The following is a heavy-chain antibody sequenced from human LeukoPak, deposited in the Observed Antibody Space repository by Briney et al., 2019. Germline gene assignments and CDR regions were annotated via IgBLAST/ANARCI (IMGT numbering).Heavy chain of an antibody. J-gene: IGHJ6*01. CDR3: AASSDTAMPLGKGG. CDR1: GGTFSSYA. D-gene: IGHD5-18*01. V-gene: IGHV1-69*04. Sequence: SVKVSCKASGGTFSSYAISWVRQAPGQGLEWMGRIIPILGIANYAQKFQGRVTIPADKSTSTAYMELCSLRSEDTAVYSCAASSDTAMPLGKGGWGPGTTVSV. CDR2: IIPILGIA.